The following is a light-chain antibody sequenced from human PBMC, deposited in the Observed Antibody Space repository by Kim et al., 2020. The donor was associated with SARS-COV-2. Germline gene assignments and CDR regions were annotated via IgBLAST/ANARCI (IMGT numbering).Light chain of an antibody. J-gene: IGLJ1*01. CDR3: AAWDGSLNAYV. CDR2: SDN. V-gene: IGLV1-44*01. Sequence: QAVLTQPPSASGTPGQRVTISCSGSNSNIGRNSVSWYQQVPGTAPKLLIKSDNQWSSGVPDRVSGSKSGTSASLAISGLQSEDEADYYCAAWDGSLNAYVFGTGTKVTVL. CDR1: NSNIGRNS.